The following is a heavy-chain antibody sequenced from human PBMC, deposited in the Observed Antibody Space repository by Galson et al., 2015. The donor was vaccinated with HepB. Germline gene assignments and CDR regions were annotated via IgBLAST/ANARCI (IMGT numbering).Heavy chain of an antibody. V-gene: IGHV4-4*02. CDR1: GGSISSSNW. CDR2: IYHSGST. Sequence: TLSLTCAVSGGSISSSNWWSWVRQPPGKGLEWIGEIYHSGSTNYNPSLKSRVTISVDKSKNQFSLKLSSVTAADTAVYYCARVLVVVAATEDYYYYYMDVWGKGTTVTVSS. CDR3: ARVLVVVAATEDYYYYYMDV. J-gene: IGHJ6*03. D-gene: IGHD2-15*01.